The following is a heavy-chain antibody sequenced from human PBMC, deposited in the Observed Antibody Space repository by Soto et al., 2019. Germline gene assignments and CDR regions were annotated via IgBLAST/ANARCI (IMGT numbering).Heavy chain of an antibody. Sequence: GSSILSWAASVMSVTSYAISLLRHAPWNGLEWFSVLSGSGLGKDYADSVKGRFTISRDNSRNTLYLQMSGLRVEDTAVCYCAKHRYCSATSCQDFGSWGQGTLVT. CDR2: LSGSGLGK. D-gene: IGHD2-2*01. CDR1: VMSVTSYA. V-gene: IGHV3-23*01. J-gene: IGHJ4*02. CDR3: AKHRYCSATSCQDFGS.